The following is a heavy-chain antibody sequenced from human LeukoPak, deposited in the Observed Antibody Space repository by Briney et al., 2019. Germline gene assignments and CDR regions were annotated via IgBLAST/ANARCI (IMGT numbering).Heavy chain of an antibody. V-gene: IGHV4-34*01. D-gene: IGHD6-13*01. CDR1: SGSFSGYS. J-gene: IGHJ4*02. CDR3: ARPRIPAPGPTH. Sequence: SETLSLTCAVYSGSFSGYSWNWIRQPPGKGLEWIGEINHSGSTNYNPSLKSRVTISVDPSKNQFSLKLSSVTAADTAVYYCARPRIPAPGPTHWGQGTLVTVSS. CDR2: INHSGST.